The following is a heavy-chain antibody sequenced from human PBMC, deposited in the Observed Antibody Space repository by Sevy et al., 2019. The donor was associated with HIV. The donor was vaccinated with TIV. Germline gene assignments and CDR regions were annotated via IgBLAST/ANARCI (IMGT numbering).Heavy chain of an antibody. CDR3: ARAPPVRSGDDSLNWFDP. V-gene: IGHV4-59*01. Sequence: SETLSLTCTVSGGPISSYYWSWLRQPPGKGLQYSGYIHYTGSSNYNPSLKSRVTISLDTSKNQFSLKVTSVTAADTAVYYCARAPPVRSGDDSLNWFDPWGQGTLVTVSS. CDR2: IHYTGSS. D-gene: IGHD5-12*01. CDR1: GGPISSYY. J-gene: IGHJ5*02.